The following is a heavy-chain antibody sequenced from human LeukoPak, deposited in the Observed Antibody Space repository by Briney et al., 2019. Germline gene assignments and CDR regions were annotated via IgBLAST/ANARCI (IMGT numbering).Heavy chain of an antibody. D-gene: IGHD6-19*01. CDR3: AKESGSGWYPRGIYYFDY. CDR2: ISWDGGST. J-gene: IGHJ4*02. V-gene: IGHV3-43*01. Sequence: SGGSLRLSCAASGFTFDDYTMHWVRQAPGKGLEWVSLISWDGGSTYYADSVKGRFTISRDNSKNSLYLQMNSLRTEDTALYYCAKESGSGWYPRGIYYFDYWGQGTLVTVSS. CDR1: GFTFDDYT.